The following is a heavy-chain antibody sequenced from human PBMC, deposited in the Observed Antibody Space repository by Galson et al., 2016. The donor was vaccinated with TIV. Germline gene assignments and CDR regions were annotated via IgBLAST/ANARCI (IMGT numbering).Heavy chain of an antibody. V-gene: IGHV3-74*01. CDR2: IRTDGTTT. D-gene: IGHD5-24*01. J-gene: IGHJ3*02. CDR3: VREVLVGPGVEMGMRAFDI. CDR1: GFTFGSHW. Sequence: SLRLSCAASGFTFGSHWMHWVRQVPGKGLVWVSRIRTDGTTTAYADSVKGRFTISRDNAKNTLYLQMDSLRDDATAVYHCVREVLVGPGVEMGMRAFDIWGRGTTVTVSS.